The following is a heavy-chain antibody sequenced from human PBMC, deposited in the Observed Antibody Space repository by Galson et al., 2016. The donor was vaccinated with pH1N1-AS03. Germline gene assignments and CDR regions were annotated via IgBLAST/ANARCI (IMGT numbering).Heavy chain of an antibody. V-gene: IGHV3-15*04. CDR2: IESRAAGGTT. CDR3: SVRDFD. D-gene: IGHD3-10*01. Sequence: SLRLSWAVSGFTLSNAWMTWVRQAPGKGLEYVGRIESRAAGGTTDYAAPVKGRFSISSDDSKNTLYLQMNSLKTEDTAVYYCSVRDFDWGQGTLVTVSS. CDR1: GFTLSNAW. J-gene: IGHJ4*02.